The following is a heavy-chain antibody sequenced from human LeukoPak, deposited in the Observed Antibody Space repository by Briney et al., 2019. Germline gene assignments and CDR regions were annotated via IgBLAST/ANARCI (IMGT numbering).Heavy chain of an antibody. CDR3: AKRRSGSSEFYP. V-gene: IGHV4-39*01. D-gene: IGHD6-25*01. Sequence: SETLSLTCTVSGGSISSSSYYWGWIRQPPGKGLEWIGNIYYSGSTYYNPSLKSRVTISVDTSKNQFSLKLTSVTAADTAVYYCAKRRSGSSEFYPWGQGTLVTVSS. CDR2: IYYSGST. CDR1: GGSISSSSYY. J-gene: IGHJ5*02.